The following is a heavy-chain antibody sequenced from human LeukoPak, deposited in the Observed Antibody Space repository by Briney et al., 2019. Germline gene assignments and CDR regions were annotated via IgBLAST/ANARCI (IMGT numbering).Heavy chain of an antibody. D-gene: IGHD3-10*01. V-gene: IGHV4-39*01. Sequence: TSETLSLTCTVSGGSISSSSYYWGWIRQPPGKGLEWIGSIYYSGSTYYNPSLKSRVTISVDTSKNQFSLKLSSVTAADTAVYYCARLPPARVLWFGELSADFDYWGQGTLVTVSS. CDR3: ARLPPARVLWFGELSADFDY. CDR1: GGSISSSSYY. J-gene: IGHJ4*02. CDR2: IYYSGST.